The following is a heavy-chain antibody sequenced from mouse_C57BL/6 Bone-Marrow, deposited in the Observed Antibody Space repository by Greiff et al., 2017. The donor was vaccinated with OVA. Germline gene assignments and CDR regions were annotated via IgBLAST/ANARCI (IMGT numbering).Heavy chain of an antibody. V-gene: IGHV5-6*01. J-gene: IGHJ2*01. CDR2: ISSGGSYT. Sequence: EVKLMESGGDLVKPGGSLKLSCAASGFTFSSSGMSWVRQTPDKRLEWVATISSGGSYTYYPDSVKGRFTICRDNAKNTLYLQMSSLKSEDTAMYYCAREVTPDYVDYWGQGNTLTVSS. CDR1: GFTFSSSG. D-gene: IGHD2-2*01. CDR3: AREVTPDYVDY.